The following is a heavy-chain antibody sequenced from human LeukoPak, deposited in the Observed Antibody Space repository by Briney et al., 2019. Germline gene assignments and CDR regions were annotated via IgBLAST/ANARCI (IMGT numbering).Heavy chain of an antibody. V-gene: IGHV1-18*01. CDR3: ARVEWDYYDSSGYYFGY. Sequence: ASVKVSCKASGYTFTSYGISWVRQAPGQGLEWMGWISAYNGNTNYAQKLQGRVTMTTDTSTSTAYMELRSLRSDDTAVYYCARVEWDYYDSSGYYFGYWGQGTLVTVSS. D-gene: IGHD3-22*01. CDR1: GYTFTSYG. J-gene: IGHJ4*02. CDR2: ISAYNGNT.